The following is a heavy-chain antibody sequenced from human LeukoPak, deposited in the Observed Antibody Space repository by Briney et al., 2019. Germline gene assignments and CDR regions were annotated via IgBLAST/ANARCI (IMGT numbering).Heavy chain of an antibody. D-gene: IGHD1-26*01. J-gene: IGHJ3*02. Sequence: SETLSLTCTVSGGSTSSGGYYWSWIRQPPGKGLEWIGYIYHSGSTYYNPSLKSRVTISVDRSKNQFSLKLSSVTAADTAVYYCARVGGYSGSYFRGAFDIWGQGTMVTVSS. CDR3: ARVGGYSGSYFRGAFDI. V-gene: IGHV4-30-2*01. CDR2: IYHSGST. CDR1: GGSTSSGGYY.